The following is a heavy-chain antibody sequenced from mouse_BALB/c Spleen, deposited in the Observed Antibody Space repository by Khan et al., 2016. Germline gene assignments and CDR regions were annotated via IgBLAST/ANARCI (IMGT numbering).Heavy chain of an antibody. CDR2: ISYSGST. CDR3: ARNYFFDY. CDR1: GYSITSDYA. Sequence: EVHLQESGPGLVKPSQSLSLTCTVTGYSITSDYAWNWIRQFPGNKLEWMGYISYSGSTSYNPSLKSRISITRDTSKNQFFLQLNSVTTEDTATYYCARNYFFDYWGQGTTLTVSS. J-gene: IGHJ2*01. V-gene: IGHV3-2*02.